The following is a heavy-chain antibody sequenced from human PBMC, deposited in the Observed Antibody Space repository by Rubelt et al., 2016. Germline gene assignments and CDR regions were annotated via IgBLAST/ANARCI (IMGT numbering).Heavy chain of an antibody. CDR3: ARDPLPYSSSWYGSDY. J-gene: IGHJ4*02. Sequence: QVQLVQSGAEVKKPGASVKVSCKASGYTFTDYYIHWVRQAPGQGLEWMGWVSAYNGNTNYVQKLQGRLTMTTDTSTNNAYMELRSLGSDDTAGYYCARDPLPYSSSWYGSDYWGQETLVTVSS. V-gene: IGHV1-18*04. CDR1: GYTFTDYY. CDR2: VSAYNGNT. D-gene: IGHD6-13*01.